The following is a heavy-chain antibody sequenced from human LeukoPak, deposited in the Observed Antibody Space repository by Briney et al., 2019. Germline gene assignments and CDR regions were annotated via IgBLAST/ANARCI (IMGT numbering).Heavy chain of an antibody. CDR2: INPNSGGT. J-gene: IGHJ4*02. D-gene: IGHD3-3*01. V-gene: IGHV1-2*06. CDR1: GYTFTGYY. Sequence: ASVKVSCKASGYTFTGYYMHWVRQAPGQGLEWMGRINPNSGGTNYAQKFQGRVTMTRDTSISTAYMELSRLRSDDTAVYYCARETKLEWLLIFDYWGQGTLVTVSS. CDR3: ARETKLEWLLIFDY.